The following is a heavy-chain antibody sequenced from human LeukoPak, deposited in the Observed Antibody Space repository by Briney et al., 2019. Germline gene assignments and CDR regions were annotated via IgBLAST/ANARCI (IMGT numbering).Heavy chain of an antibody. V-gene: IGHV3-21*01. D-gene: IGHD6-6*01. Sequence: PGGSLRLSCAASGFTLSSYSMNWVRQAPGKGLEWVSSISSSSYIYYADSVKGRFTISRDNAKNSLYLQMNSLRAEDTAVYYCARDYSSSSLSDWGQGTLVTVSS. CDR2: ISSSSYI. CDR1: GFTLSSYS. J-gene: IGHJ4*02. CDR3: ARDYSSSSLSD.